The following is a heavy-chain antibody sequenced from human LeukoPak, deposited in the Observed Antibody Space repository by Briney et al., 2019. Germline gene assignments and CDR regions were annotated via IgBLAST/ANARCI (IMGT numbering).Heavy chain of an antibody. D-gene: IGHD2-2*01. CDR2: IYYSGST. J-gene: IGHJ3*02. CDR1: GGSISSSSYY. CDR3: ARAAVHSAFDI. V-gene: IGHV4-39*07. Sequence: SETLSLTCTVSGGSISSSSYYWGWIRQPPGKGLEWIGSIYYSGSTYYNPSLKSRVTISVDTSKNQFSLKLSSVTAADTAVYYCARAAVHSAFDIWGQGTMVTVSS.